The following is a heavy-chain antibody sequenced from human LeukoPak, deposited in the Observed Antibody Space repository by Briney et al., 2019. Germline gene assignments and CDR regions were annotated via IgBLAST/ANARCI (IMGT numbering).Heavy chain of an antibody. CDR1: GGSFSGYY. J-gene: IGHJ4*02. D-gene: IGHD4-17*01. CDR3: AREGGDYDYY. CDR2: INHSGST. V-gene: IGHV4-34*01. Sequence: SETLSLTCAVYGGSFSGYYWSWIRQPPGKGLEWIGEINHSGSTNYNPSLKSRVTISVDTSKNQFSLKLGSVTAADTAVYYCAREGGDYDYYWGQGTLVTVSS.